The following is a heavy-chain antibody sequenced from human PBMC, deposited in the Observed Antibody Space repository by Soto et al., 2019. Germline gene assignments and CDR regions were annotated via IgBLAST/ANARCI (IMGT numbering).Heavy chain of an antibody. D-gene: IGHD3-10*01. J-gene: IGHJ2*01. V-gene: IGHV1-69*08. CDR2: IIPALGTA. CDR1: GGTFSSHT. CDR3: ASPAFGNYWYFDL. Sequence: QDQLVQSGAEVKKPGSSVKVSCKASGGTFSSHTFSWVRQAPGQGLEWMGRIIPALGTATYAQKFQGRVKITADESATTVYMELNSLRSEDRAVHYCASPAFGNYWYFDLWGRGTLVTVSS.